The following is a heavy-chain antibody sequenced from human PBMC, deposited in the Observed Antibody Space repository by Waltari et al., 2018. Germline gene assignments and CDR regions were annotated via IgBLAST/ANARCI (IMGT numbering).Heavy chain of an antibody. CDR3: AKRWAIYYFEY. J-gene: IGHJ4*02. D-gene: IGHD3-9*01. CDR1: GFTFKNFA. V-gene: IGHV3-23*04. CDR2: ITGCGDT. Sequence: EVQLVESGGGLVQPGGSLRLSCAASGFTFKNFAMSWGRQAPGKGLEWVSTITGCGDTFDADSVKGRFATSRDNDKNTLSLQMNSLRAEDTAVYYCAKRWAIYYFEYWGQGNLVTVSS.